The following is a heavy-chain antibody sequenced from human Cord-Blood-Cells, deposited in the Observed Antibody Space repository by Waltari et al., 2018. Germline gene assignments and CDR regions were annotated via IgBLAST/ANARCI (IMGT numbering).Heavy chain of an antibody. CDR1: GYTFTGYY. J-gene: IGHJ5*02. D-gene: IGHD3-16*02. V-gene: IGHV1-2*02. CDR2: INPNSGGT. Sequence: QVQLVQSGAEVKKPGASVKVSCKASGYTFTGYYMHWVRQAPGQGLEWMGWINPNSGGTNYAQKFQGRGTRTRDTSISTAYMELGRLRSDDTAVYYCARGIDCMITFGGVIANWFDPWGQGTLVTVSS. CDR3: ARGIDCMITFGGVIANWFDP.